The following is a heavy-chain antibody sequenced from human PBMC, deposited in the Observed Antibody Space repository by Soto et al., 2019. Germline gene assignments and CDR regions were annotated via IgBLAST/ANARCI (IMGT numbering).Heavy chain of an antibody. J-gene: IGHJ6*01. CDR1: GGSIGSSNW. Sequence: SETLSLTCAVSGGSIGSSNWWSWVRQSPGKGLEWIGEIYHSGSTNYNPSLKSRVTISVDKSKNQFSLKLSSVTAADTAVYYCARVVGGYCYGMDVWGQGTTVIGSS. CDR3: ARVVGGYCYGMDV. CDR2: IYHSGST. V-gene: IGHV4-4*02. D-gene: IGHD2-2*01.